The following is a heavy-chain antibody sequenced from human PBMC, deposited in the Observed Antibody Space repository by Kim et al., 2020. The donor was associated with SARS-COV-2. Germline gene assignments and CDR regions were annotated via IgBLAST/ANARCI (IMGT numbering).Heavy chain of an antibody. CDR3: AREGPQYYYDQLDY. Sequence: ADSVKGRFTIARDNSKNTLYLQMNSLRAEDTAVYYCAREGPQYYYDQLDYWGQGTLVTVSS. D-gene: IGHD3-22*01. V-gene: IGHV3-30*01. J-gene: IGHJ4*02.